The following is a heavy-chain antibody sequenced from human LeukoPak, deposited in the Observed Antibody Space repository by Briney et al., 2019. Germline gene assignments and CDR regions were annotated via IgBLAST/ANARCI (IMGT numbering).Heavy chain of an antibody. CDR3: ARAERSPPVPAATYYFDY. J-gene: IGHJ4*02. V-gene: IGHV4-39*01. CDR1: GGSISSSSYY. CDR2: IYYSGST. Sequence: SETLSLTCTVSGGSISSSSYYWGWIRQPPGKGLEWIGSIYYSGSTYYNPSLKSRVTISVDTSKNQFSLKLSSVTAADTAVYYCARAERSPPVPAATYYFDYWGQGTLVTVSS. D-gene: IGHD2-2*01.